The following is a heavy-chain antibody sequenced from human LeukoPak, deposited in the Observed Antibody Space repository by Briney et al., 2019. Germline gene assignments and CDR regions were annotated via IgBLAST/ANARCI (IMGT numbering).Heavy chain of an antibody. CDR2: IHFSETT. D-gene: IGHD3-16*01. CDR3: ARGGFAPLDL. Sequence: PSETLSLTCTVSGGSISSSYWSWFRQPAGKGLEWIGHIHFSETTNNNPSLKSRVTLSLDTSKNRFSLNMTSVTAADTAVYYCARGGFAPLDLWGQGILVTVSS. J-gene: IGHJ5*02. V-gene: IGHV4-4*07. CDR1: GGSISSSY.